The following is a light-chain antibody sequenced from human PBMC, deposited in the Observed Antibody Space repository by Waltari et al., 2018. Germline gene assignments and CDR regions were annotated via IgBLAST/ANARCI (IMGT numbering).Light chain of an antibody. Sequence: DIQMTQSASTLSASVGDRVTITCRASQSISSWLAWYQQKPGKAPKLLIYDASSLESGFPSRFSGSGSGTEFTLTISSLQPDDFATYYCQQYNSYSLYTFGQGTKLEIK. V-gene: IGKV1-5*01. CDR3: QQYNSYSLYT. CDR2: DAS. J-gene: IGKJ2*01. CDR1: QSISSW.